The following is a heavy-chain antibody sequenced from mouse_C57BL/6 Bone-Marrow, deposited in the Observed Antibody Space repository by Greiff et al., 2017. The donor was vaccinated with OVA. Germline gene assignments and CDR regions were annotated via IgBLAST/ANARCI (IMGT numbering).Heavy chain of an antibody. J-gene: IGHJ3*01. CDR1: GYTFTSYW. V-gene: IGHV1-52*01. D-gene: IGHD1-1*01. CDR2: IDPSDSET. CDR3: ARSGGSSQAWFAY. Sequence: QVQLQQSGAELVRPGSSVKLSCKASGYTFTSYWMHWVKQRPIQGLEWIGNIDPSDSETHYNQKFKDKATLTVDKSSSTAYMQLSSLTSEDSAVYYCARSGGSSQAWFAYWGQGTLVTVSA.